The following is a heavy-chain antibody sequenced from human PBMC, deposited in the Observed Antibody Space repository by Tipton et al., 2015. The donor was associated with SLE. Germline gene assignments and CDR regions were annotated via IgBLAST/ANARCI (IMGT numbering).Heavy chain of an antibody. J-gene: IGHJ4*02. V-gene: IGHV3-73*01. CDR1: GFTFSGSA. CDR3: TRLYSSSWSGY. Sequence: SLRLSCAASGFTFSGSAMHWVRRASGKGLGWVGRIRSKANSYATANAASVKGRFTIFRDDSKNTAYLQMNSLKTEDTAVYYCTRLYSSSWSGYWGQGTLVTVSS. CDR2: IRSKANSYAT. D-gene: IGHD6-13*01.